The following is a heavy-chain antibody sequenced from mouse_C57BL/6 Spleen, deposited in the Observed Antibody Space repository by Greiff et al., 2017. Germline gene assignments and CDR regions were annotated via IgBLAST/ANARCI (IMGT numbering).Heavy chain of an antibody. D-gene: IGHD4-1*01. Sequence: EVQLQQSGPELVKPGASVKISCKASGYSFTGYYMNWVKQSPEKSLEWIGEINPSTGGTTYNQKFKAKANLTVDKSSSTAYMQLKSLTSEDSAVYYCARGGGLGRFAYWGQGTTLTVSS. V-gene: IGHV1-42*01. CDR2: INPSTGGT. CDR1: GYSFTGYY. CDR3: ARGGGLGRFAY. J-gene: IGHJ2*01.